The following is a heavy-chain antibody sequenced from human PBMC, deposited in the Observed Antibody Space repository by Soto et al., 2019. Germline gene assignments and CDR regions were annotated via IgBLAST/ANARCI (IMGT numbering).Heavy chain of an antibody. D-gene: IGHD6-13*01. J-gene: IGHJ6*02. CDR2: INPSGGST. Sequence: ASVKVSCKASGYTFTSYYMHWVRQAPGQGLEWMGIINPSGGSTSYAQKFQGRVTMTRDTSTSTVYMELSSVTAADTAVYYCARRHSSSWYVYYYYGMDVWGQGTTVTVSS. V-gene: IGHV1-46*01. CDR1: GYTFTSYY. CDR3: ARRHSSSWYVYYYYGMDV.